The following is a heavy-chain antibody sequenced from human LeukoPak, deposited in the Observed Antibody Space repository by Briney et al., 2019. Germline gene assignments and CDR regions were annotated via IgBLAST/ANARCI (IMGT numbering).Heavy chain of an antibody. Sequence: GGSLRLSCAASGFTFSSYSMNWVRQAPGKGLEWVSSISSSSSYIYYADSVKGRFTISRDNAKNSLYLQMDSLRAEDTAVYYCASVGYCSGGSCYDFDYWGQGTLVTVSS. V-gene: IGHV3-21*01. J-gene: IGHJ4*02. CDR1: GFTFSSYS. D-gene: IGHD2-15*01. CDR3: ASVGYCSGGSCYDFDY. CDR2: ISSSSSYI.